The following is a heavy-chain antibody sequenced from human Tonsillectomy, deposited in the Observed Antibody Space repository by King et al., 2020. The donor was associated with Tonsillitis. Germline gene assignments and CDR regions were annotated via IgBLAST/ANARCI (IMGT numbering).Heavy chain of an antibody. Sequence: VQLQESGPGPVKPSGTLSLTCAVSGGSISSSNWWSWVRQPPGKGLEWIGEIYHSGCTNYKSSLRSRVTISVDKSKNQFSLKLSSVTAADTAVYYCARDHYYDSSGLGYWGQGTLVTVSS. CDR1: GGSISSSNW. D-gene: IGHD3-22*01. CDR2: IYHSGCT. CDR3: ARDHYYDSSGLGY. V-gene: IGHV4-4*02. J-gene: IGHJ4*02.